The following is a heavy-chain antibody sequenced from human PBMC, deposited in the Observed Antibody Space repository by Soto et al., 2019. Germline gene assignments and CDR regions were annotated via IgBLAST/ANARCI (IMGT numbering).Heavy chain of an antibody. V-gene: IGHV1-8*01. CDR1: GYTFTTYD. J-gene: IGHJ5*02. CDR2: VNPSSGNT. CDR3: ARASMYIWNDH. D-gene: IGHD1-20*01. Sequence: QVQLVQSGAEVKRPGASVKVSCEASGYTFTTYDINWVRQASGQGLEWMGCVNPSSGNTVYAKKFHGSVTMTRDTSISPAYMELSSLKSDDTAIYYCARASMYIWNDHWGQGTLVTVSS.